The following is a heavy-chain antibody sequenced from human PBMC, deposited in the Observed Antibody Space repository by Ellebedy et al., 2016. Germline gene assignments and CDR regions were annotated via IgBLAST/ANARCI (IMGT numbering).Heavy chain of an antibody. J-gene: IGHJ4*02. CDR1: GGSFSGYY. Sequence: SETLSLXXAVYGGSFSGYYWSWIRQPPGKGLEWIGEINHSGSTNYNPSLKSRVTISVDTSKNQFSLKLSSVTAADTAVYYCARGRSIVATIVVWWVARIDYWGQGTLVTVSS. CDR3: ARGRSIVATIVVWWVARIDY. D-gene: IGHD5-12*01. V-gene: IGHV4-34*01. CDR2: INHSGST.